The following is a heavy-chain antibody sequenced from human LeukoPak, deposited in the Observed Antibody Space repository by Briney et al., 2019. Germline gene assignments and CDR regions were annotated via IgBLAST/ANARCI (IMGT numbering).Heavy chain of an antibody. V-gene: IGHV5-51*01. CDR3: ARRVYSNYWYFDL. D-gene: IGHD4-11*01. CDR2: IYPGDSDA. Sequence: GESLKISCNGSGYSFTNYLIGWVRQMPGKGLELMGIIYPGDSDARYGPSFQRQVTISADKSNSTAYLQWSSLKASDTAIYYCARRVYSNYWYFDLWGRGTLVTVST. CDR1: GYSFTNYL. J-gene: IGHJ2*01.